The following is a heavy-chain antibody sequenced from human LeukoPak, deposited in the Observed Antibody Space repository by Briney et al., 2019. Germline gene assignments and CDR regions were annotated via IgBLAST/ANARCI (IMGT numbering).Heavy chain of an antibody. Sequence: ASVKVSCKASGYTFTSYYMHWVRQAPGQGLEWMGWINPNSGGTNYAQKFQGRVTMTRDTSISTAYMELSRLRSDDTAVYYCARDSRRGNWFDPWGQGTLVTVSS. V-gene: IGHV1-2*02. CDR2: INPNSGGT. CDR3: ARDSRRGNWFDP. J-gene: IGHJ5*02. D-gene: IGHD3-10*01. CDR1: GYTFTSYY.